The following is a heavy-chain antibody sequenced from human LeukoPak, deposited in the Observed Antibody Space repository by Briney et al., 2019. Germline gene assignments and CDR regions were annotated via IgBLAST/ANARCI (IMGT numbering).Heavy chain of an antibody. D-gene: IGHD5-18*01. CDR1: GFTFSSYA. CDR3: AKSMLVGAVDTAMVVLFDY. V-gene: IGHV3-30-3*02. Sequence: GRSLRLSCAASGFTFSSYAMHWVRQAPGKGLEWVAVISYDGSNKYYADSVKGRFTISRDNSRNTLYLQMNSLRAEDTAVYYCAKSMLVGAVDTAMVVLFDYWGQGTLVTVSS. CDR2: ISYDGSNK. J-gene: IGHJ4*02.